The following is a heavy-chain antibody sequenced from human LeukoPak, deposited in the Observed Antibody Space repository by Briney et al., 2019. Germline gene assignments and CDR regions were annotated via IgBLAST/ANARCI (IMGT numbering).Heavy chain of an antibody. CDR2: IWYDGSNK. D-gene: IGHD6-6*01. CDR3: ARDQYGSSSYFDY. J-gene: IGHJ4*02. CDR1: GFTFSSYE. Sequence: PGGSLRLSCAASGFTFSSYEMNWVRQAPGKGLEWVAVIWYDGSNKYYADSVKGRFTISRDNSKNTLYLQMNSLRAEDTAVYYCARDQYGSSSYFDYWGQGTLVTVSS. V-gene: IGHV3-33*08.